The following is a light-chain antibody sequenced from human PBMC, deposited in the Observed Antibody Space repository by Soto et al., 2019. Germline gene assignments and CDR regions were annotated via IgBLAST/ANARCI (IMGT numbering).Light chain of an antibody. V-gene: IGLV7-46*01. CDR2: DAS. Sequence: QAVVTQEPSLTVSPGGTVTLTCGSSTGAVTSGHSPYWFQQRPGQAPRTLIYDASSKHSWTPARFSGSLLGGKAALTLSGAQPEDEAEYYCCSYAGSSNLVAFGGGTKLTVL. J-gene: IGLJ2*01. CDR3: CSYAGSSNLVA. CDR1: TGAVTSGHS.